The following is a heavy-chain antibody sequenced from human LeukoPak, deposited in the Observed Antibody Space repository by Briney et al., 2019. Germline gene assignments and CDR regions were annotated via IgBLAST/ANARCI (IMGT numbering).Heavy chain of an antibody. V-gene: IGHV3-21*01. J-gene: IGHJ6*02. CDR1: GFTFSSYS. D-gene: IGHD7-27*01. Sequence: GGSLRLSCAASGFTFSSYSMNWVRQAPGKGLEGVSSISSSSSYIYYADSVKGRFTISRDNAKNSLYLQMNSLRAEDTAVYYCARALGTDYYYGMDVWGQGTTVTVSS. CDR2: ISSSSSYI. CDR3: ARALGTDYYYGMDV.